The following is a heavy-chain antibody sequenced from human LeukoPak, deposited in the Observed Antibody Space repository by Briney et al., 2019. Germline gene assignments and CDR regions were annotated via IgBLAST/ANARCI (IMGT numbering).Heavy chain of an antibody. CDR2: IKQDGSEK. CDR3: ARVHYDFWSGYYRYFDY. J-gene: IGHJ4*02. V-gene: IGHV3-7*01. CDR1: GFTFSSYW. Sequence: GGSLRLSCAASGFTFSSYWMSWVRQAPGKGLEWVANIKQDGSEKYYVDSVKGRFTISRDNAKNSLYLQMNSLRAEDTAVYYCARVHYDFWSGYYRYFDYWGQGTLVTVSS. D-gene: IGHD3-3*01.